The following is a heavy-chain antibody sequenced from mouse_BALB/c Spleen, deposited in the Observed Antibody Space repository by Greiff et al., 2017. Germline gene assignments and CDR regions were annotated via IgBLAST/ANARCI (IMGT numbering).Heavy chain of an antibody. CDR3: ARSAYYDYYYYAMDY. Sequence: EVMLVESGGGLVQPGGSRKLSCAASGFTFSSFGMHWVRQAPEKGLEWVAYISSGSSTIYYADTVKGRFTISRDNPKNTLFLQMTSLRSEDTAMYYCARSAYYDYYYYAMDYWGQGTSVTVSS. V-gene: IGHV5-17*02. CDR1: GFTFSSFG. CDR2: ISSGSSTI. D-gene: IGHD2-4*01. J-gene: IGHJ4*01.